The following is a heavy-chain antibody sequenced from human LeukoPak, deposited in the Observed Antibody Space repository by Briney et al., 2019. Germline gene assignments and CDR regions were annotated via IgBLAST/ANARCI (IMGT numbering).Heavy chain of an antibody. Sequence: SETLSLTCTVSGGSISSGGYCWSWIRQHPGKGLEWIGYIFYSGSTDYNPSLKSRVIISVDTSKNQFSLKLSSVTAADTAVYYCASSMVRGVIAFDYWGQGTLVTVSS. CDR3: ASSMVRGVIAFDY. CDR1: GGSISSGGYC. J-gene: IGHJ4*02. CDR2: IFYSGST. V-gene: IGHV4-31*03. D-gene: IGHD3-10*01.